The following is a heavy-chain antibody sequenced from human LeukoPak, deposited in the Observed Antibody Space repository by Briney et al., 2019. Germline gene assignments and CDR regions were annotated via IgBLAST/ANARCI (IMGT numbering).Heavy chain of an antibody. CDR3: AINPNWGTHS. J-gene: IGHJ4*02. CDR2: IGNNGGGI. V-gene: IGHV3-23*01. CDR1: GFTFSTYT. D-gene: IGHD7-27*01. Sequence: GGSLRLSCAASGFTFSTYTMYWVRHPPGKRLEWVSIIGNNGGGIHYADSVKGRFTISRNNFKNALYLQMNSLRVEDTAVYYCAINPNWGTHSWGQGVLVTVSS.